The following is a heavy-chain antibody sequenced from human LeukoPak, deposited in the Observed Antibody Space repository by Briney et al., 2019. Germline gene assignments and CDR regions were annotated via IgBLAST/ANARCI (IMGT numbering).Heavy chain of an antibody. V-gene: IGHV4-61*08. CDR2: IYYSGST. CDR3: ARDRGEDMAVADNYFDY. D-gene: IGHD6-19*01. CDR1: GGSISSGGYS. J-gene: IGHJ4*02. Sequence: PSQTLSLTCAVSGGSISSGGYSWSWIRQPPGKGLEWIGYIYYSGSTNYNPSLKSRVTISVDTSKNQFSLKLSSVTAADTAVYYCARDRGEDMAVADNYFDYWGQGTLVTVSS.